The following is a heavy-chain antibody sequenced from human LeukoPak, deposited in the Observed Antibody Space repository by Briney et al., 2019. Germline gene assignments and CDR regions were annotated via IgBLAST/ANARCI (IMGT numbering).Heavy chain of an antibody. J-gene: IGHJ4*02. CDR3: AREVTETSYFDY. Sequence: GGSLRLSCAASGFTFSSYDMHWVRQATGKGLEWVSAIGTAGDTYYPGSVKGRFTISRENAKNSLYLQMNSLRAEDTAVYYCAREVTETSYFDYWGQGTLVAVSS. V-gene: IGHV3-13*01. CDR2: IGTAGDT. D-gene: IGHD2-21*02. CDR1: GFTFSSYD.